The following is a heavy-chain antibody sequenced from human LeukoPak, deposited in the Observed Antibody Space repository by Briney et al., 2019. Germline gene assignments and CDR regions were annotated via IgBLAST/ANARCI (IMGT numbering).Heavy chain of an antibody. CDR2: IYWDDDK. V-gene: IGHV2-5*02. Sequence: SGPTLVNPTQTLTLTCTFSGFSLSTNGVGVGWFRQPPGEALEWLALIYWDDDKRYSPSLKSRLTITKDTSKNQVVLTMTDMDPVDTGTCYCAHNRITSSGSSETSWFDPWGQGALVTVSS. J-gene: IGHJ5*02. CDR1: GFSLSTNGVG. D-gene: IGHD6-6*01. CDR3: AHNRITSSGSSETSWFDP.